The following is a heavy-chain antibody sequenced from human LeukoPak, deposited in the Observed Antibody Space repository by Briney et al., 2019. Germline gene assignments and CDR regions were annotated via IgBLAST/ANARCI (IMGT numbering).Heavy chain of an antibody. J-gene: IGHJ4*02. CDR1: GGSISSYY. CDR3: ARGGLWFEELLGGSFDY. D-gene: IGHD3-10*01. Sequence: SETLSLTCTVSGGSISSYYWSWIRQPPGKGLEWIGYIYYSGSTNYNPSLKSRVTISVDTSKNQFSLKLSSVTAADTAVYYCARGGLWFEELLGGSFDYWGQGTLVTVSS. V-gene: IGHV4-59*01. CDR2: IYYSGST.